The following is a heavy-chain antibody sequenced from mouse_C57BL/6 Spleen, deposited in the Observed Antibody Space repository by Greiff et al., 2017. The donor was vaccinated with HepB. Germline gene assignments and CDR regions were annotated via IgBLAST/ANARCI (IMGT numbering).Heavy chain of an antibody. V-gene: IGHV5-17*01. CDR2: ISSGGSTI. CDR1: GFTFSDYG. J-gene: IGHJ4*01. Sequence: EVHVVESGGGLVKPGGSLKLSCAASGFTFSDYGMHWVRQAPEKGLEWVAYISSGGSTIYYADTVKGRFTISRDNAKNTLFMQMTSLRSEDTAMYYCARQGGDYWGQGTSVTVSS. CDR3: ARQGGDY.